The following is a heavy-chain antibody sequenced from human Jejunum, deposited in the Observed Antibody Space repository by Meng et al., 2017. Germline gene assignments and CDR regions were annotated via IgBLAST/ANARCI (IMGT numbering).Heavy chain of an antibody. Sequence: GGSLRLSCAASGFSFSRYGMHWVRQAPGKGLEWVAVIWNDGRNYRYGDSVKGRFTISRDNSRNTVYLQMNSLRVEDTATYYCARDWAREGYYYYGMDDWGQGTTVTVSS. D-gene: IGHD1-26*01. J-gene: IGHJ6*02. CDR3: ARDWAREGYYYYGMDD. CDR1: GFSFSRYG. V-gene: IGHV3-33*01. CDR2: IWNDGRNY.